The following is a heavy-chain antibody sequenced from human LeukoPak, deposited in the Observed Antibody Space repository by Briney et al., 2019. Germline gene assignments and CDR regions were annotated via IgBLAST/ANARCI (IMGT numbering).Heavy chain of an antibody. CDR3: TRDRGYSYGTPVHSFDY. D-gene: IGHD5-18*01. Sequence: SVKVSCKASGGTFSSYTISWVRQDPGQGLEWMGRIIPILGIANYAQKFQGRVTITADKSTSTAYMELSSLRSEDTAVYYCTRDRGYSYGTPVHSFDYWGQGTLVTVSS. V-gene: IGHV1-69*04. J-gene: IGHJ4*02. CDR1: GGTFSSYT. CDR2: IIPILGIA.